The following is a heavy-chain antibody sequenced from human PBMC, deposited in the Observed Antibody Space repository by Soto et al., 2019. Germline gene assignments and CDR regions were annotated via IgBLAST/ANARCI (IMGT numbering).Heavy chain of an antibody. CDR1: GSTFTGAY. Sequence: ASVQDSCQSSGSTFTGAYIHWVLQAPGQGLDWMGCINPNSGGTEFAQKFQGRVTVTRDTSITTVYMEMNRLRSDDTGVYYCARGWDRLRFLEWLAYGMDVWGQGTTVTVSS. V-gene: IGHV1-2*02. J-gene: IGHJ6*02. D-gene: IGHD3-3*01. CDR2: INPNSGGT. CDR3: ARGWDRLRFLEWLAYGMDV.